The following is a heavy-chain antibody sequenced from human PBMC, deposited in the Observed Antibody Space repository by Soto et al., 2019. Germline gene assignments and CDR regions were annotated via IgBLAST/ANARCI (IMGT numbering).Heavy chain of an antibody. Sequence: SETLSLTCTISGTTINNDAYYWTWVRQHPGKGLEWLGYIYYSGSANYNPSLKSRIRMSLDTSKNQFSLFLTSVTVADTTIYYCARELRHLFEGGGYYSALTDWGQGARVTVSS. CDR3: ARELRHLFEGGGYYSALTD. J-gene: IGHJ4*02. D-gene: IGHD3-22*01. CDR2: IYYSGSA. CDR1: GTTINNDAYY. V-gene: IGHV4-31*03.